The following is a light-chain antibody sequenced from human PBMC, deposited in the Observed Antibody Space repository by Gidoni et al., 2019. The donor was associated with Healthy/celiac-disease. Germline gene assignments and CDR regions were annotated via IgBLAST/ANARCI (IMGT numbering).Light chain of an antibody. J-gene: IGKJ4*01. Sequence: EIVLTQSPGTLSLSPGERATLSCRASQSVSSSYLAWYQQKPGQAPRLLIDGASSRATGSPDRFSGSGSGTDFTLTISRLEPEDFAVYYCQQYGSSPLLTFGGGTKVEIK. V-gene: IGKV3-20*01. CDR2: GAS. CDR3: QQYGSSPLLT. CDR1: QSVSSSY.